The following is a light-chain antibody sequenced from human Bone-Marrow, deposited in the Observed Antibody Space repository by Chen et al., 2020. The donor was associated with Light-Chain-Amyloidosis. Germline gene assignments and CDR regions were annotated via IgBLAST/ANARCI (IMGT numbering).Light chain of an antibody. J-gene: IGLJ1*01. CDR2: EVT. Sequence: QSALTQPASVSGSPGQSITIPCTATSSDVGADNHVSWHQQHPDQAPKLMIYEVTTPPSWCPDRYSGSKSDNTASLTISGLQTKDEADYFCSSYTITNTLVFGSGTRVTVL. V-gene: IGLV2-14*01. CDR1: SSDVGADNH. CDR3: SSYTITNTLV.